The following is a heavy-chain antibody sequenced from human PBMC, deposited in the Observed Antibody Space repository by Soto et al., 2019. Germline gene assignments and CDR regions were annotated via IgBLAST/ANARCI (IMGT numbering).Heavy chain of an antibody. V-gene: IGHV4-59*01. CDR3: ARDPDYYGSGSYFDY. CDR2: IYYSGST. D-gene: IGHD3-10*01. J-gene: IGHJ4*02. Sequence: QVQLQESGPGLVKPSETLSLTCTVSGGSISSYYWSWIRQPPRKRLEWIGYIYYSGSTNYNPSLKGRVNISVEKSKKQFSLKLSSVTAADTAVYYCARDPDYYGSGSYFDYWGQGTLVTVSS. CDR1: GGSISSYY.